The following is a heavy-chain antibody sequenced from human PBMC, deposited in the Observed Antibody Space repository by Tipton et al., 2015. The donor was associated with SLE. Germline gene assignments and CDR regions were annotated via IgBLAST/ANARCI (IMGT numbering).Heavy chain of an antibody. J-gene: IGHJ2*01. CDR3: ARESRDSDSGGYWQEVRNAKWFFDL. D-gene: IGHD3-22*01. V-gene: IGHV4-59*11. Sequence: TLSLTCTVSGGSISGHYWSWIRQPPGKGLEWIGHIYSSGTTNYNPSLKSRVSISVDTAKNQFSLKLNSVTAADTAVYYCARESRDSDSGGYWQEVRNAKWFFDLWGRGTLVTVSS. CDR2: IYSSGTT. CDR1: GGSISGHY.